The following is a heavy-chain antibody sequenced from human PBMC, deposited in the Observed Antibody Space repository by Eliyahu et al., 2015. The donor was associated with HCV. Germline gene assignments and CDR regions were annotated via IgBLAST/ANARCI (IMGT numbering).Heavy chain of an antibody. CDR1: GNTLXELA. V-gene: IGHV1-24*01. D-gene: IGHD2-8*01. Sequence: QVQLVXSGAEVKKPGASVKVXCQVAGNTLXELAIXWVRQAPGKGLEXMGGFDPEVGETIYAQKFQGRVIMTDDTSTDTAYMELRRLTSDDTAIYYCALNIGLVDYWGQGTLVTVSS. J-gene: IGHJ4*02. CDR3: ALNIGLVDY. CDR2: FDPEVGET.